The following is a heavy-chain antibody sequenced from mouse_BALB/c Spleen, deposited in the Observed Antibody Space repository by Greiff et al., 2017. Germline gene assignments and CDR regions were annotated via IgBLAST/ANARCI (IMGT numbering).Heavy chain of an antibody. CDR3: ARDNYGSSYPAYYAMDY. CDR1: GFTFTDYY. Sequence: EVQLVESGGGLVQPGGSLRLSCATSGFTFTDYYMSWVRKPPGKALEWLGFIRNKANGYTTEYSASVKGRFTISRDNSQSILYLQMNTLRAEDSATYYCARDNYGSSYPAYYAMDYWGQGTSVTVSS. J-gene: IGHJ4*01. D-gene: IGHD1-1*01. CDR2: IRNKANGYTT. V-gene: IGHV7-3*02.